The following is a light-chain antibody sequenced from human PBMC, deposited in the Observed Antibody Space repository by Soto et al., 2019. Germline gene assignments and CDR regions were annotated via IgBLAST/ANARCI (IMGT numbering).Light chain of an antibody. CDR1: QSINSY. J-gene: IGKJ1*01. CDR2: AAS. V-gene: IGKV1-39*01. Sequence: DIQMTQSPSSLSASVGDRVTITCRASQSINSYLNWYQQKPGKAPKLLIYAASSLQSGVPSRFSRSGSGTDFTLTISSLQPEDFATYYCQQSYSTPVTFGQGTKVEIK. CDR3: QQSYSTPVT.